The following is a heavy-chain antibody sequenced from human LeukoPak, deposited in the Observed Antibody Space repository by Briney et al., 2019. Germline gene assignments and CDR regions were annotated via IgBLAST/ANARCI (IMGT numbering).Heavy chain of an antibody. CDR3: ARDRLEAVAGDDYLDY. CDR1: GFTFSSYA. Sequence: PGGSLRLSCAASGFTFSSYAMSWVRQAPGKGLEWVSAISGSGGSTYYADSVKGRFTISRDNSKNTLYLQMNSLRAEDTAVYYCARDRLEAVAGDDYLDYWGQGTLVTVSS. J-gene: IGHJ4*02. V-gene: IGHV3-23*01. CDR2: ISGSGGST. D-gene: IGHD6-19*01.